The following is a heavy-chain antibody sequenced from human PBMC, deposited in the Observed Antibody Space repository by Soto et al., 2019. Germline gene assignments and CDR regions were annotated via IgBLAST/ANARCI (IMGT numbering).Heavy chain of an antibody. V-gene: IGHV1-3*01. CDR1: GYTFTDYA. J-gene: IGHJ4*02. CDR3: ARDTGYTFGSLNY. Sequence: HVELVQSGADVKKPGASVTISCKASGYTFTDYALHWVRQAPGQRLEWMGWMDAGVGNTLYSQKFQGRITITRDTSASTAYMELNSLKSEDTAIYYCARDTGYTFGSLNYWGPGTLVTVSS. D-gene: IGHD5-18*01. CDR2: MDAGVGNT.